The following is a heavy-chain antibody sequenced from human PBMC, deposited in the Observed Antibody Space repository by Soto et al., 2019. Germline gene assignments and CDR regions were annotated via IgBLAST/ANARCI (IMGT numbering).Heavy chain of an antibody. CDR3: ARPSGSYSYYYGMDV. D-gene: IGHD1-26*01. J-gene: IGHJ6*02. CDR1: GAPIRSFF. CDR2: IYYSVST. Sequence: SETLSLTCTVSGAPIRSFFWTWIRQPPGRGLEWIGNIYYSVSTNYNPSLKNRVTMSVDTSKNQFSLMLTSVTAADTAVYYCARPSGSYSYYYGMDVWGQGTTVTVSS. V-gene: IGHV4-59*01.